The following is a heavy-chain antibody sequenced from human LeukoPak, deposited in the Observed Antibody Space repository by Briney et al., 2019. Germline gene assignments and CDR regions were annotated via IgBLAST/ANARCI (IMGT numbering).Heavy chain of an antibody. CDR3: ARAEGYSSGWYDY. CDR1: GFTFDDYA. J-gene: IGHJ4*02. Sequence: GGSLRLSCATSGFTFDDYATHWVRQAPGKGLEWVSGISWNSGSIGFADSVKGRFTISRDNAKNSLYLQMNSPRPEDTALYYCARAEGYSSGWYDYWGQGTLVTVSS. CDR2: ISWNSGSI. D-gene: IGHD6-19*01. V-gene: IGHV3-9*01.